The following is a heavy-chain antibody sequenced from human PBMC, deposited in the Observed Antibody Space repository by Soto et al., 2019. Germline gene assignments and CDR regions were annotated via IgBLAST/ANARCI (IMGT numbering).Heavy chain of an antibody. CDR1: GGTFSSYA. D-gene: IGHD4-17*01. Sequence: SVKVSCKASGGTFSSYAISWVRQAPGQGLEWMGGIIPIFGTANYAQKFQGRVTITADESTSTAYMELSSLRSEDTAVYYCARVVYGGNSTSSYGMDVWGQGTTVTVSS. CDR2: IIPIFGTA. V-gene: IGHV1-69*13. CDR3: ARVVYGGNSTSSYGMDV. J-gene: IGHJ6*02.